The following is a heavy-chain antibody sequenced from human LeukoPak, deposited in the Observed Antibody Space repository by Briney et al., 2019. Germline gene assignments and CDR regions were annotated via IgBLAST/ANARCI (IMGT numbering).Heavy chain of an antibody. CDR3: ARLITIFGYIGY. J-gene: IGHJ4*02. Sequence: PGGSLRLSCAASGFTFSSYSMNWVRQAPGKGLEWVSSISTSSSYIYYADSVKGRITLSRDDAKNSLYLQMNGLRAEDTAVYYCARLITIFGYIGYWGQGTLVTVSS. CDR1: GFTFSSYS. V-gene: IGHV3-21*01. CDR2: ISTSSSYI. D-gene: IGHD3-3*01.